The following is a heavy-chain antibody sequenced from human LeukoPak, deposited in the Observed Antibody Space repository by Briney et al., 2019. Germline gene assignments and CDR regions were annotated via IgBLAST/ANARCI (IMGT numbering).Heavy chain of an antibody. CDR1: GGSFSSNG. J-gene: IGHJ6*02. D-gene: IGHD6-13*01. Sequence: GASVKVSCKTSGGSFSSNGINWVRRAPGQGLEWMGRIIPILGIANYAQKFQGRVTITADKSTSTAYMELSSLRSEDTAVYYCAYKTSGIAAAGTDYYYGMDVWGQGTTVTVSS. CDR3: AYKTSGIAAAGTDYYYGMDV. CDR2: IIPILGIA. V-gene: IGHV1-69*04.